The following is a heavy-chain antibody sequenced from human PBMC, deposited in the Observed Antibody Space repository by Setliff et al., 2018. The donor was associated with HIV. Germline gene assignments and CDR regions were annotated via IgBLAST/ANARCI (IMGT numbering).Heavy chain of an antibody. CDR1: GYSFSNYA. J-gene: IGHJ4*02. D-gene: IGHD3-16*01. Sequence: GGSLRLSCVASGYSFSNYAMSWVRQAPGKGLEWVSAITGSGGDIYYADSVKDRFTISRDTSKNTLHLQMSSLRADDTALYYCAKDGESRGGFTTFDSWGQGALVTVSS. V-gene: IGHV3-23*01. CDR2: ITGSGGDI. CDR3: AKDGESRGGFTTFDS.